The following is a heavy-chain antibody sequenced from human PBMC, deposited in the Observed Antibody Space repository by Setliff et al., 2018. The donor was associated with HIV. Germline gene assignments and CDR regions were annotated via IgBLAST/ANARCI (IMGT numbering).Heavy chain of an antibody. Sequence: ASETLSLTCAVSGGSISSSNWWSWVRQPPGKGLEWIGEIYHGGSTNYNPSLKSRVTISVDKSKNQFSLKLASVTAADTAVYYCASGEPYYYDSTGYSGNYFDYWGQGTLGTVSS. V-gene: IGHV4-4*02. D-gene: IGHD3-22*01. CDR3: ASGEPYYYDSTGYSGNYFDY. J-gene: IGHJ4*02. CDR2: IYHGGST. CDR1: GGSISSSNW.